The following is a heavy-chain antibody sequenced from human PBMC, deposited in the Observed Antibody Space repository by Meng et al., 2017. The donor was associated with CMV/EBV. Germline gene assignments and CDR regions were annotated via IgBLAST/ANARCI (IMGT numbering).Heavy chain of an antibody. D-gene: IGHD3-3*01. Sequence: GGSLRLSCAASGFNVGGFYIIWVRQAPGKGLEWVSSISSSSSYIYYADSVKGRFTISRDNAKNSLYLQMNSLRAEDTAVYYCARQIFGVVRGMDVWGQGTTVTVSS. J-gene: IGHJ6*02. CDR3: ARQIFGVVRGMDV. CDR1: GFNVGGFY. V-gene: IGHV3-21*01. CDR2: ISSSSSYI.